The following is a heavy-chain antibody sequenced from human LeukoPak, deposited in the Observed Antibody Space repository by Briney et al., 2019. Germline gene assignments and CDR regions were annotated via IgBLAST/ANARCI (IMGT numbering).Heavy chain of an antibody. J-gene: IGHJ4*02. CDR1: GFTFSSYA. CDR2: IKQDGSEK. V-gene: IGHV3-7*04. CDR3: ARAVSSGYYNLYFDY. D-gene: IGHD3-3*01. Sequence: PGGSLRLSCAASGFTFSSYAMSWVRQAPGKGLEWVANIKQDGSEKFYVDSVKGRFTISRDNAKNSLYLQMNSLRAEDTAVYYCARAVSSGYYNLYFDYWGQGALVTVSS.